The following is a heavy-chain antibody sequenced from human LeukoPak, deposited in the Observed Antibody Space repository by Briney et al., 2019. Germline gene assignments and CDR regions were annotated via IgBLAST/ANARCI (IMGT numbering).Heavy chain of an antibody. CDR2: MNPNSGNT. D-gene: IGHD2-2*01. CDR1: GYTFTSYD. J-gene: IGHJ4*02. V-gene: IGHV1-8*01. CDR3: ARGIRALGYCSSTSCHSYYFDY. Sequence: GASVKVSCKASGYTFTSYDINWVRQATGQGLEWMGWMNPNSGNTGYAQKFQGRVTMTRNTSISTTYMELSSLRSEDTAVYYCARGIRALGYCSSTSCHSYYFDYWGQGTLVTVSS.